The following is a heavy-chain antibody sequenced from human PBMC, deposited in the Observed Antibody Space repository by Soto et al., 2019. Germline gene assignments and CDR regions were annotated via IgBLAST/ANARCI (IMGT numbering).Heavy chain of an antibody. CDR1: GGTISTYY. Sequence: SETLSLTCTVSGGTISTYYWNWIRQPPGKGLEWIGYIYYSGSTNYNPSLQSRVTISVDTSKNQFSLKLSSVTAADTAVYYCARVFRFWSGYYWYFDYWGQGTLVTVSS. V-gene: IGHV4-59*12. CDR3: ARVFRFWSGYYWYFDY. J-gene: IGHJ4*02. D-gene: IGHD3-3*01. CDR2: IYYSGST.